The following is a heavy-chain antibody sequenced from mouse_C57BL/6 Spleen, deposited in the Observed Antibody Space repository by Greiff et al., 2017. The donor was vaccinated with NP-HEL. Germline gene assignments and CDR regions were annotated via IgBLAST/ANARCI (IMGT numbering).Heavy chain of an antibody. J-gene: IGHJ2*01. D-gene: IGHD2-3*01. CDR2: ISYDGSN. V-gene: IGHV3-6*01. Sequence: VQLKESGPGLVKPSQSLSLTCSVTGYSITSGYYWNWIRQFPGNKLEWMGYISYDGSNNYNPSLKNRISITRDTSKNQCFLKLNSVTTEDTATYYCARGGWLQSLYWGQGTTLTVSS. CDR3: ARGGWLQSLY. CDR1: GYSITSGYY.